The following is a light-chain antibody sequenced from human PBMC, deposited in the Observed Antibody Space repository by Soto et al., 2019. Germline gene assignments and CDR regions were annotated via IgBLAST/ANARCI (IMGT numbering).Light chain of an antibody. CDR3: QQYGSSPFT. J-gene: IGKJ3*01. CDR2: GAS. CDR1: QSVSSSL. Sequence: EIVLTQSPATLSLSPGERATLSCRASQSVSSSLLAWYQQKPGQAPRLLIYGASSRATGIPDRFSGSGSGTDFTLSISRLEPEDFAVYYCQQYGSSPFTFGPGTKVDIK. V-gene: IGKV3-20*01.